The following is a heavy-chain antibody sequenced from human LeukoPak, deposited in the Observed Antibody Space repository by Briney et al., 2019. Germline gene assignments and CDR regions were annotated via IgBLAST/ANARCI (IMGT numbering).Heavy chain of an antibody. CDR1: GFTFDDYG. V-gene: IGHV3-20*04. D-gene: IGHD1-26*01. CDR3: ARSGVFSTATEYYFDY. Sequence: GGSLRLSCAASGFTFDDYGMSWVRQAPGKGLEWVSGINWNGGSTGYADSVKGRFTISRDNAKNSLYLQMNSLRAKDTALYYCARSGVFSTATEYYFDYWGQGTLVTVSS. J-gene: IGHJ4*02. CDR2: INWNGGST.